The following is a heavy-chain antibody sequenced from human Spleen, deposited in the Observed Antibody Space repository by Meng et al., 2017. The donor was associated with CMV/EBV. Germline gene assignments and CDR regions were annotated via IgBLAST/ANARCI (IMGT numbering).Heavy chain of an antibody. V-gene: IGHV5-51*01. CDR1: GNSFTSYW. J-gene: IGHJ4*02. D-gene: IGHD6-19*01. Sequence: GESLKISCKGSGNSFTSYWIAWERQMPGKGLEWMGIIYPDDSDTRYSPSFQGQVTLSADKSISTAYVQWSSLKVSDTAMYYCARFVRYSSGWTDVWGQGTLVTVSS. CDR3: ARFVRYSSGWTDV. CDR2: IYPDDSDT.